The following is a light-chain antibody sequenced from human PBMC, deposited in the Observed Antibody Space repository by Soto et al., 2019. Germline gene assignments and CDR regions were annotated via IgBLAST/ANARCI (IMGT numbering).Light chain of an antibody. CDR1: ESVGSY. J-gene: IGKJ4*01. CDR2: DAS. CDR3: QQCSNWRPLT. V-gene: IGKV3-11*02. Sequence: EIEVTQSPATLSLSPGERATLSFRTSESVGSYLAWYQKKPGQAPRLLIYDASNRATGIPARFSGGGSGRDFTLTISSLEPEDFAVYYCQQCSNWRPLTFGGGTKVEI.